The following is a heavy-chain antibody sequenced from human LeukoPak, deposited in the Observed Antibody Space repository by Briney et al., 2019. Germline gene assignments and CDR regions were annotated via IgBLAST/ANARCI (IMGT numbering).Heavy chain of an antibody. CDR2: INHSGST. V-gene: IGHV4-34*01. CDR3: ATRWFGEFVGAFDI. CDR1: GGSISSYY. J-gene: IGHJ3*02. Sequence: PSEILSLTCTVSGGSISSYYWSWIRQPPGKGLEWIGEINHSGSTYYNPSLKSRVTISVDTSKNQFSLKLSSVTAADTAVYYCATRWFGEFVGAFDIWGQGTMVTVSS. D-gene: IGHD3-10*01.